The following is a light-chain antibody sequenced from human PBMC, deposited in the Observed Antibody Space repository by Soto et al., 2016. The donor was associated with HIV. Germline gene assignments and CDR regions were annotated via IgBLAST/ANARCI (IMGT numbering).Light chain of an antibody. V-gene: IGLV3-19*01. J-gene: IGLJ2*01. CDR3: NSRDSSGNHLV. CDR1: SLRSYY. CDR2: GKN. Sequence: SSELTQDPAVSVALGQTVRITCQGDSLRSYYASWYQQKPGQAPVLVIYGKNNRPSGIPDRFSGSSSGNTASLTITGAQAEDEADYYCNSRDSSGNHLVFGGGDQADRP.